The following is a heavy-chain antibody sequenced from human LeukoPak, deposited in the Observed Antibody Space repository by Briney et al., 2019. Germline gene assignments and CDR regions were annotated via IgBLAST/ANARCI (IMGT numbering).Heavy chain of an antibody. J-gene: IGHJ4*02. CDR1: GFSFSSYG. V-gene: IGHV3-30*18. CDR2: ISNDGSNK. Sequence: PGGSLRLSCAASGFSFSSYGMHWVRQDPGKGLEWVAVISNDGSNKYYVDSVKGRFTISRDNSKNTLYLQMNSLRAEDTAVYYCAKGATFGGYGGYDHCDYWGQGTLVTVSP. D-gene: IGHD5-12*01. CDR3: AKGATFGGYGGYDHCDY.